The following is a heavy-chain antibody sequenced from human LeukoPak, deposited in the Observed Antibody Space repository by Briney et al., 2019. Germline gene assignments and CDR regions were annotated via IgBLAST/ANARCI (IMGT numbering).Heavy chain of an antibody. D-gene: IGHD3-22*01. Sequence: GGSLRLSCAASGFTFSSYSMNWVRQAPGKGLEWVSSISSSSSYIYYADSVKGRFTISRDNAKNSLYLQMNSLRAEDTAVYYCARPTDHYYYDSSGPPGYWGQGTLVTVSS. J-gene: IGHJ4*02. CDR1: GFTFSSYS. CDR3: ARPTDHYYYDSSGPPGY. V-gene: IGHV3-21*01. CDR2: ISSSSSYI.